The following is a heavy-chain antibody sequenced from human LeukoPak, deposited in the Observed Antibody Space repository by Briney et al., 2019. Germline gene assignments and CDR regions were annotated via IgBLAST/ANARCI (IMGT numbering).Heavy chain of an antibody. V-gene: IGHV1-18*01. CDR3: ARGPLFWSGYYTIWTGEGFWFDP. Sequence: VASVKVSCKASGYTFTSYGISWVRQAPGQGLEWMGWISAYNGNTNYAQKLQGKVTMTTDTSTSTAYMELRSLRSDDTAVYYCARGPLFWSGYYTIWTGEGFWFDPWGQGTLVTVSS. D-gene: IGHD3-3*01. J-gene: IGHJ5*02. CDR2: ISAYNGNT. CDR1: GYTFTSYG.